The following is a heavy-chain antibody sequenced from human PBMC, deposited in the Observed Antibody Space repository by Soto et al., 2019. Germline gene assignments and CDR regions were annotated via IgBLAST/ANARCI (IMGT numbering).Heavy chain of an antibody. D-gene: IGHD3-22*01. CDR2: ISYDGSNK. V-gene: IGHV3-30*18. CDR1: GFTFSSYG. J-gene: IGHJ4*02. CDR3: AKSTSRNYYDSSGYLDY. Sequence: GGSLRLSCAASGFTFSSYGMHWVRQAPGKGLEWVAVISYDGSNKYYADSVKGRFTISRDNSKNTLYLQMNSLRAEDTAVYYCAKSTSRNYYDSSGYLDYWGQGTLVTVSS.